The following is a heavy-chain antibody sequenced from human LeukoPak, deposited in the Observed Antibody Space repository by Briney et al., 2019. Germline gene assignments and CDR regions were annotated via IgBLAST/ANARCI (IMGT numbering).Heavy chain of an antibody. Sequence: ASVKVSCKASGYTFTSHDINWVRQATGQGLEWMGWMNPNSGNTGYAQKFQGRVTMTRNTSISTAYMELSSLRSEDTAVYYCARGGGVWQFDAFDIWGQGTMVTVSS. CDR1: GYTFTSHD. CDR2: MNPNSGNT. J-gene: IGHJ3*02. V-gene: IGHV1-8*01. D-gene: IGHD2-8*01. CDR3: ARGGGVWQFDAFDI.